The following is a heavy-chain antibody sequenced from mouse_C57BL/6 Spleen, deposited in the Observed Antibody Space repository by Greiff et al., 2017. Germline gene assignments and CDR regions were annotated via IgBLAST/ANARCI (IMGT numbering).Heavy chain of an antibody. CDR3: AGVEGYTYDGGGCYFDY. D-gene: IGHD2-12*01. V-gene: IGHV2-9-1*01. J-gene: IGHJ2*01. CDR2: IWTGGGT. CDR1: GFSLTSYA. Sequence: VHLVESGPGLVAPSQSLSMTCTVSGFSLTSYAISWVRQPPGKGLEWLGVIWTGGGTNYNSALKSRMSISKDNSKSQVFLKMTSMQTDDTARYYCAGVEGYTYDGGGCYFDYWGQGTTLTVSS.